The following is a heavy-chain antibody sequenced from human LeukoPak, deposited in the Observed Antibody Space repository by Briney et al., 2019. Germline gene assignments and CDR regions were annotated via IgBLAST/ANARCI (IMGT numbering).Heavy chain of an antibody. CDR3: ASAQGDYVWGSYRPLDY. CDR1: GYTFTGYY. Sequence: ASVKVSCKASGYTFTGYYMHWVRQAPGQGLEWMGWINPNSGGTNYAQKFQGRVTMTRDTSISTVYMELSRLRSDDTAVYYCASAQGDYVWGSYRPLDYWGQGTLVTVSS. CDR2: INPNSGGT. V-gene: IGHV1-2*02. D-gene: IGHD3-16*02. J-gene: IGHJ4*02.